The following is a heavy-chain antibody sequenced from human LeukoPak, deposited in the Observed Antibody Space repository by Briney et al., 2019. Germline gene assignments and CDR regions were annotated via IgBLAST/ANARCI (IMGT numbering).Heavy chain of an antibody. V-gene: IGHV1-2*02. D-gene: IGHD3-10*01. Sequence: ASVKVSCKTSGYTFTGYYMHWVRQAPGQGLEWMGWINPNSGGTNYAQKFQGRVTMTRDTSISTAYMELSRLRSEDTAVCYCARGHHVYGSGSYSGYWGQGTLVTVSS. CDR3: ARGHHVYGSGSYSGY. J-gene: IGHJ4*02. CDR1: GYTFTGYY. CDR2: INPNSGGT.